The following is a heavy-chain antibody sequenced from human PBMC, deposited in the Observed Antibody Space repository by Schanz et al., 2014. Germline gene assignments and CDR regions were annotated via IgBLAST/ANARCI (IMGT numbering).Heavy chain of an antibody. J-gene: IGHJ6*03. D-gene: IGHD5-12*01. Sequence: QVQLVESGGGLVKPGGSLRLSCAASGFTFSDYYMSWIRQAPGKGLEWVSYISSSGSSIYYADSVKGRFTISRDNAKNSLYLQTNSLRAEDTTVYYCARVDSGYDSHLCYYYYYMDVWGKGTTVTVSS. CDR1: GFTFSDYY. V-gene: IGHV3-11*01. CDR2: ISSSGSSI. CDR3: ARVDSGYDSHLCYYYYYMDV.